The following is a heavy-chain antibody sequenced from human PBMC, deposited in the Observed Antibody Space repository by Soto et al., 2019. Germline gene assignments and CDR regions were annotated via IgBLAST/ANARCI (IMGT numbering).Heavy chain of an antibody. CDR3: ARAVRGPNWFDP. Sequence: PGGSLRLSCAASGFTVSSNYMSWVRQAPGRGLEWVSVIYSGGSTYYADSVKGRFTISRDNSKNTLYLQMNSLRAEDTAVYYCARAVRGPNWFDPWGQGTLVTVSS. V-gene: IGHV3-53*01. CDR1: GFTVSSNY. J-gene: IGHJ5*02. CDR2: IYSGGST. D-gene: IGHD4-17*01.